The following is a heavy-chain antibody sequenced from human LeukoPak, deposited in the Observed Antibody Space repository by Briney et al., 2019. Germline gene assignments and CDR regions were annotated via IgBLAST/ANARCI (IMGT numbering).Heavy chain of an antibody. V-gene: IGHV3-23*01. D-gene: IGHD5-18*01. CDR2: ISGSGGST. CDR1: GFTFSSYA. J-gene: IGHJ4*02. CDR3: AKGYLTAMVTRYDH. Sequence: PGGSLRLSCAPSGFTFSSYAMSWVRHAPGKGREWVSAISGSGGSTYYADSVKGRFTISRDNSKNTLYLQMNSLRTEDTAVYYCAKGYLTAMVTRYDHWGQGTLVTVSS.